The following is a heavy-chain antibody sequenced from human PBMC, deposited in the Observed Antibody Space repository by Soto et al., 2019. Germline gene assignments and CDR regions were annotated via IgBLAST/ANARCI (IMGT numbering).Heavy chain of an antibody. V-gene: IGHV4-4*02. CDR3: ARGFYYYDSSGYCYVRDFDY. CDR1: GGSSRGSNW. J-gene: IGHJ4*01. D-gene: IGHD3-22*01. Sequence: LSFTCAVRGGSSRGSNWWSWVRQSPGKELEWIGEIYHSGSTNYNPSLKSRVTISVDKSKNQFSLKLSSVTAADTAVYYCARGFYYYDSSGYCYVRDFDYWAQGTLRTVSS. CDR2: IYHSGST.